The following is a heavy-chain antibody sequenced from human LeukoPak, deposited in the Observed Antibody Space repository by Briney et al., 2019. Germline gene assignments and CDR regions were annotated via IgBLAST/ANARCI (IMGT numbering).Heavy chain of an antibody. CDR1: GFTFSTYW. J-gene: IGHJ4*02. CDR3: ARPYSSGWYADY. D-gene: IGHD6-19*01. V-gene: IGHV3-7*01. CDR2: IKQDGSEK. Sequence: SGGSLRLSCAASGFTFSTYWMSWVRQAPGKGLEWVANIKQDGSEKYYVDSAKGRFTISRDNAQNSLYLQMNSLRAEDTAVYYCARPYSSGWYADYWGQGTQVTVSS.